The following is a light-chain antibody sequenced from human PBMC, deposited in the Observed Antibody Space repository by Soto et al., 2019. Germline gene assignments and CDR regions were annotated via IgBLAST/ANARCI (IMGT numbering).Light chain of an antibody. J-gene: IGLJ2*01. Sequence: QSALTQPASVSGSPGQSITISCTGTSSDVGSYNLVSWYQQHPGKAPKLMIYEGSKRPSGVSNRFSGSKSGNTASLTISGVQAEDEADYYCCSYAGSVVFGGGTKVTVL. CDR1: SSDVGSYNL. V-gene: IGLV2-23*01. CDR3: CSYAGSVV. CDR2: EGS.